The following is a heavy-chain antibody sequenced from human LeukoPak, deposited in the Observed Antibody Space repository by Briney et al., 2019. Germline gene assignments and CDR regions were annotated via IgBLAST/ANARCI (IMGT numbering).Heavy chain of an antibody. D-gene: IGHD2-15*01. J-gene: IGHJ5*02. Sequence: GGSLRLSCAASGLTFNNYAMTWVRQAPGKGLEWVSTIIGSGGNTDYADSVKGRFTISRDNSKDTLFLQMDSLRVEDTAVYYCATFCSGGDCYSFAPWGQGTLVTVPS. CDR2: IIGSGGNT. V-gene: IGHV3-23*01. CDR1: GLTFNNYA. CDR3: ATFCSGGDCYSFAP.